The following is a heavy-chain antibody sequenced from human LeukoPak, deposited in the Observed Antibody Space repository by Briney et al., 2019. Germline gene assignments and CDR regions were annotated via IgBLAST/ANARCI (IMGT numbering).Heavy chain of an antibody. CDR1: GFTFRSSA. CDR3: AKGGSYGPLDY. Sequence: PGGSLRLSCAASGFTFRSSAMTWVRQAPGKGLEWVSAISDSGGSTIYTDSVKDRFTISRDNAKNRLYLQMNSLRAEDTAVYYCAKGGSYGPLDYWGQGTLVTVSS. J-gene: IGHJ4*02. D-gene: IGHD1-26*01. CDR2: ISDSGGST. V-gene: IGHV3-23*01.